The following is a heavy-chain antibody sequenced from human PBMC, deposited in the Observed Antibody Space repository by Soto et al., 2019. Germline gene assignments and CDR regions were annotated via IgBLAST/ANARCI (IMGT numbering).Heavy chain of an antibody. J-gene: IGHJ1*01. CDR2: ISGSGGST. CDR3: AKDRRQLVPVEYFQH. V-gene: IGHV3-23*01. CDR1: GFTFSSYA. Sequence: EVQLLESGGGLVQPGGSLRLSCAASGFTFSSYAMSWFRQAPGKGLEWVSAISGSGGSTYYADSVKGRFTISRDNSKNTLYRQMNSLRAEDTAVYYCAKDRRQLVPVEYFQHWGQGTLVTVSS. D-gene: IGHD6-6*01.